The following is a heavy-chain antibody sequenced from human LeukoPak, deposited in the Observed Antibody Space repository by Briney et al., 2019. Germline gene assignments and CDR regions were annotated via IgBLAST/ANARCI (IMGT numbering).Heavy chain of an antibody. CDR3: ARVPCTSCFHFDY. Sequence: SETLSLTCTVSGGSISSYYWSWIRQPAGKGLEWIGRIYTSWSTNYNPSLKSRVTISVDKSKNQFSLKLSSVTAADTAVYYCARVPCTSCFHFDYWGQGTLVTVSS. J-gene: IGHJ4*02. V-gene: IGHV4-4*07. CDR1: GGSISSYY. D-gene: IGHD2-2*01. CDR2: IYTSWST.